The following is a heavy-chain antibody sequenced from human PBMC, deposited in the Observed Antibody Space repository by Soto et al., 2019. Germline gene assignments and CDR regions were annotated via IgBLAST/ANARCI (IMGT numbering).Heavy chain of an antibody. J-gene: IGHJ4*02. CDR2: ISSSGSYI. CDR3: ARAYAGLWYH. CDR1: GFTFSSYS. Sequence: EVQLVESGGGLVKPGGSLRLSCAASGFTFSSYSMNWVRQAPGKGLEWVSSISSSGSYIYYADSVKGRFTISRDNAKNSLYLQMNSLRAEDTAVYYCARAYAGLWYHWGQGTLVTVSS. D-gene: IGHD5-18*01. V-gene: IGHV3-21*01.